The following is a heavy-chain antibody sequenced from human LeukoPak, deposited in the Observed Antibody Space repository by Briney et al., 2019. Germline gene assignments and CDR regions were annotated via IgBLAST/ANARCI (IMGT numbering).Heavy chain of an antibody. D-gene: IGHD3-10*01. CDR2: IYHSGST. CDR3: AGQELLWFGELMGGFDP. V-gene: IGHV4-38-2*01. Sequence: PSETLSLTCAVSGYSISSGYYWGWIRQPPGKGVEWIGSIYHSGSTHYNPSLKRRVTISVDTSKNQFSLKLSSVTAADTGVYYCAGQELLWFGELMGGFDPWGQGTLVTVSS. CDR1: GYSISSGYY. J-gene: IGHJ5*02.